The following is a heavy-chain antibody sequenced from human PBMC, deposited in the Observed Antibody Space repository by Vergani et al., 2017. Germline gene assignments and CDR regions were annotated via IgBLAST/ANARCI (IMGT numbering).Heavy chain of an antibody. D-gene: IGHD2-21*02. CDR1: GGSISSGGYY. CDR3: ARNPYCGGDCYSDAFDI. Sequence: QVQLQESGPGLVKPSQTLSLTCTVSGGSISSGGYYWSWIRQHPGKGLEWIGYIYYSGSTYYNPSLKSRVTISVDKSQNQFSLKLSSVTAADTAVYYCARNPYCGGDCYSDAFDIWGQGTMVTVSS. V-gene: IGHV4-31*03. CDR2: IYYSGST. J-gene: IGHJ3*02.